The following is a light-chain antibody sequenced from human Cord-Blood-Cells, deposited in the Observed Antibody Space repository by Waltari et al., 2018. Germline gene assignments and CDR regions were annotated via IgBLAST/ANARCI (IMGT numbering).Light chain of an antibody. V-gene: IGLV1-47*01. CDR3: AAWDDSLSGVV. CDR2: RNN. J-gene: IGLJ2*01. CDR1: SSTLGSHY. Sequence: QSVLTQPPSASGTPGQRVTIPCSGSSSTLGSHYVYWYQQLPGTAPKLLIYRNNQRPSGVPDRFSGSKSGTSASLAISGLRSEDEADYYCAAWDDSLSGVVFGGGTKLTVL.